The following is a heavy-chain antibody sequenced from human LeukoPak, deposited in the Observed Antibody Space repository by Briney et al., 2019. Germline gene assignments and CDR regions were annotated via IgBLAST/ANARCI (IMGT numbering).Heavy chain of an antibody. CDR2: IKQDGSEK. CDR1: GFTFSSYW. J-gene: IGHJ4*02. V-gene: IGHV3-7*01. CDR3: AKVGAGSDFDY. D-gene: IGHD3-10*01. Sequence: AGGSLRLSCAASGFTFSSYWMSWVRQAPGKGLEWVANIKQDGSEKYYVDSVKGRFTISRDNAKNSLYLQMNSLRAEDTAVYYCAKVGAGSDFDYWGQGTLVTVSS.